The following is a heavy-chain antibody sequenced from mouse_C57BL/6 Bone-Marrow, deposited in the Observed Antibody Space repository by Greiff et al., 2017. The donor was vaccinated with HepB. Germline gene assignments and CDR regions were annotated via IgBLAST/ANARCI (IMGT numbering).Heavy chain of an antibody. D-gene: IGHD1-1*01. CDR3: ALRPGGSSPWFAY. CDR2: IWRGGST. V-gene: IGHV2-5*01. J-gene: IGHJ3*01. Sequence: QVQLKESGPGLVQPSQSLSITCTVSGFSLTSYGVHWVRQSPGKGLEWLGVIWRGGSTDYNAAFMSRLSITKDNSKSQVFFKMNSLQADDTAIYYCALRPGGSSPWFAYWGQGTLVTVSA. CDR1: GFSLTSYG.